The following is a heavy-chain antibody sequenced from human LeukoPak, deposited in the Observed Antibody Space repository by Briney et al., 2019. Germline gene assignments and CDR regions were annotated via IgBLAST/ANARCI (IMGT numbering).Heavy chain of an antibody. CDR3: ARHAESSSSWYVPDY. J-gene: IGHJ4*02. Sequence: SETLSLTCTVSGGSISSYYWSWIRQPPGKGLEWIGYIYYSGTTSYNPSLKSRVIMSVDTTENQFSLKLSSVTAADTAVYYCARHAESSSSWYVPDYWGQGTLVTVSS. V-gene: IGHV4-59*01. CDR1: GGSISSYY. CDR2: IYYSGTT. D-gene: IGHD6-13*01.